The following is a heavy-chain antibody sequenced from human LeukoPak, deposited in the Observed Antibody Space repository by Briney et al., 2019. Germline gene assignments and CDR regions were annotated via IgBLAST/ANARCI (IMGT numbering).Heavy chain of an antibody. V-gene: IGHV3-23*01. CDR2: ISGSGGST. D-gene: IGHD3-10*01. J-gene: IGHJ4*02. CDR3: AKGDGSGTYVPLDY. Sequence: GGSLRLSCAASGFTFSSYAMSWVRQAPGKGLEWVSAISGSGGSTYYADSVKGRFTMSRDNSKNTLYLQMNSLRAEDTAVYYCAKGDGSGTYVPLDYWGQGTLVTVSS. CDR1: GFTFSSYA.